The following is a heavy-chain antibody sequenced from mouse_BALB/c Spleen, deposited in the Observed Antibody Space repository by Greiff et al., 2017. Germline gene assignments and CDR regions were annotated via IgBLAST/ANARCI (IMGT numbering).Heavy chain of an antibody. Sequence: DVMLVESGGGLVKPGGSLKLSCAASGFTFSSYAMSWVRQSPEKRLEWVAEISSGGSYTYYPDTVTGRFTISRDNAKNTLYLEMSRLRSEDTAMYYCARGEGYEAMDYWGQGTSVTVSS. D-gene: IGHD2-14*01. J-gene: IGHJ4*01. CDR1: GFTFSSYA. CDR3: ARGEGYEAMDY. CDR2: ISSGGSYT. V-gene: IGHV5-9-4*01.